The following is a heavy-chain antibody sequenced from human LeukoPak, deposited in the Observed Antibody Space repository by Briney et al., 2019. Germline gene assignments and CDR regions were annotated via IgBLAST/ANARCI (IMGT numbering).Heavy chain of an antibody. CDR2: IYYSGST. CDR3: ARSTKGHYYDSSGYPTYYYYGMDV. J-gene: IGHJ6*02. Sequence: SETLSLTCTVSGGSISSYYWGWIRQPPGKGLEWIGYIYYSGSTNYNPSLKSRVTISVDTSKNQFSLKLSSVTAADTAVYYCARSTKGHYYDSSGYPTYYYYGMDVWGQGTTVTVSS. CDR1: GGSISSYY. D-gene: IGHD3-22*01. V-gene: IGHV4-59*08.